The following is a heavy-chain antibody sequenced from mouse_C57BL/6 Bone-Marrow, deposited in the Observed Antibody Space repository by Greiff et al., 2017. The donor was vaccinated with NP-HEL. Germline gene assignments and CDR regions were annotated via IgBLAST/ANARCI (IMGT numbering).Heavy chain of an antibody. CDR2: IWGGGST. D-gene: IGHD3-2*02. CDR1: GFSLTSYG. CDR3: AKLSDSSGYPFAY. V-gene: IGHV2-9*01. Sequence: QLKESGPGLAPPSHSLSITFTVSGFSLTSYGVDWVRQPPGKGLEWLGVIWGGGSTNYNSALMSRLSISKDNSKSQVFLKMNSLQTDDTAMYYCAKLSDSSGYPFAYWGQGTLVTVSA. J-gene: IGHJ3*01.